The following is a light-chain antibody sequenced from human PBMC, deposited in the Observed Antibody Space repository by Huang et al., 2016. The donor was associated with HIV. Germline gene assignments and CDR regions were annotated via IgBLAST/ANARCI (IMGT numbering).Light chain of an antibody. V-gene: IGKV1-33*01. CDR1: QNVNNA. Sequence: DIQMTQSPSSLSASLGDRVTITCQASQNVNNALNWYRQIPGNAPELLIYDASKLETGFPSRFSGSGSGTDFTFTISSLQPEDFATYYCQQYDNRLTFGQGTKLEIK. J-gene: IGKJ2*01. CDR2: DAS. CDR3: QQYDNRLT.